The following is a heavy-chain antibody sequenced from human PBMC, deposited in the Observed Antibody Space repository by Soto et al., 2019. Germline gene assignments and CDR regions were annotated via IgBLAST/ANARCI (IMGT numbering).Heavy chain of an antibody. V-gene: IGHV4-39*01. CDR1: GGSISSSNYY. CDR3: SRGGYCSGASCAYMGHYYYYGMDV. Sequence: PSETLSLTCTVSGGSISSSNYYWGWIRQPPGKGLERIGSIYYSGSTYYNPSLKSRDTISGDTSKKQYSLKLSSGPAADSAMYYCSRGGYCSGASCAYMGHYYYYGMDVWGQGTTVTVS. D-gene: IGHD2-15*01. J-gene: IGHJ6*02. CDR2: IYYSGST.